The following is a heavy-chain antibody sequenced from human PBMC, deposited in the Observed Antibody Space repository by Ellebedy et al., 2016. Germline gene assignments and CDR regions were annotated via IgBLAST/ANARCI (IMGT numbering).Heavy chain of an antibody. CDR3: AREYYYDSSGYYIVGDYFDY. D-gene: IGHD3-22*01. V-gene: IGHV6-1*01. Sequence: SETLSLTCAISGDSVSSNSAAWNWIRQSPSRGLEWLGRTYYRSKWYNDYAVSVKSRIIINPDTSKNQFSLQLNSVTPEDTAVYYCAREYYYDSSGYYIVGDYFDYWGQGTLVTVSS. CDR2: TYYRSKWYN. CDR1: GDSVSSNSAA. J-gene: IGHJ4*02.